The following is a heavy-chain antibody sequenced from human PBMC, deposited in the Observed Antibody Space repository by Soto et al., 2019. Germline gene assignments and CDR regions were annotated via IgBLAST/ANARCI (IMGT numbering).Heavy chain of an antibody. CDR3: AGEKDPTVVTQPPAVDP. J-gene: IGHJ5*02. Sequence: SVKVSCKASGGTFSSYAISWVRQAPGQGLEWMGGIIPIFGTANYAQKFQGRVTITADKSTSTAYMELSSLRSEDTAVDYCAGEKDPTVVTQPPAVDPWGHGTLVTVSS. CDR2: IIPIFGTA. V-gene: IGHV1-69*06. D-gene: IGHD2-21*02. CDR1: GGTFSSYA.